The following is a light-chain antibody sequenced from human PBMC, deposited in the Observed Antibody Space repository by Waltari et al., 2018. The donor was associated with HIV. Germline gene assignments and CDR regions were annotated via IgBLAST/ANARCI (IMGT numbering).Light chain of an antibody. CDR1: SSDVGGYNY. J-gene: IGLJ1*01. CDR2: DVS. CDR3: SSYTSSSTLMV. Sequence: QSALTQPASVSGSPGQSITISCTGTSSDVGGYNYVSWYQQHPGKAPKLMIYDVSNRRAGVSNRFSGSKSGNAASLTMSGLQAEYEAEYYCSSYTSSSTLMVFGTGTKVTVL. V-gene: IGLV2-14*03.